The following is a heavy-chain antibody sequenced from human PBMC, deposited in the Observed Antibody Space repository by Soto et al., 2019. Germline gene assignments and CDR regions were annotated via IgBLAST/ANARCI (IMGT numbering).Heavy chain of an antibody. CDR1: GFTFSSYA. Sequence: GGSLRLSCAASGFTFSSYAMSWVRQAPGKGLEWVSAISGSGGSTYYADSVKGRFTISRDNSKNTLYLQMNSLRAEDTAVYYCAKHAPLAYCGGDCYPAEYFQHWGQGTLVTV. CDR2: ISGSGGST. D-gene: IGHD2-21*02. CDR3: AKHAPLAYCGGDCYPAEYFQH. V-gene: IGHV3-23*01. J-gene: IGHJ1*01.